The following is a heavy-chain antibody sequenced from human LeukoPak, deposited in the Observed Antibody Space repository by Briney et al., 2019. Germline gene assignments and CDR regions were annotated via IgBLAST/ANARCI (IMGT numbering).Heavy chain of an antibody. Sequence: PGGSLRLSCAAYGFTFTNYWLTWVRQAPGKGLEWVDNINKDGGTEYYVDSMKGRFTISRDNAKNLVYLQINSLRAEDTAVYFCARHTLWRFDYWGQGALVTVSS. CDR2: INKDGGTE. CDR1: GFTFTNYW. D-gene: IGHD1-1*01. J-gene: IGHJ4*02. CDR3: ARHTLWRFDY. V-gene: IGHV3-7*01.